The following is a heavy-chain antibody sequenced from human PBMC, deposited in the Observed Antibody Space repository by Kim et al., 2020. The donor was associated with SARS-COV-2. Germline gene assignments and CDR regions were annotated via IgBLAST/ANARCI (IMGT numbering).Heavy chain of an antibody. CDR2: IYYSGST. J-gene: IGHJ3*02. CDR1: GGSISSSSSY. V-gene: IGHV4-39*07. D-gene: IGHD4-17*01. CDR3: AREMVILTTVTSRAFV. Sequence: SETLSLTCTVSGGSISSSSSYWGWIRQPPGKGLECIGSIYYSGSTYNNPSLKSRVTISVDTSKSQFYLKLRSVTAADTAVYYCAREMVILTTVTSRAFV.